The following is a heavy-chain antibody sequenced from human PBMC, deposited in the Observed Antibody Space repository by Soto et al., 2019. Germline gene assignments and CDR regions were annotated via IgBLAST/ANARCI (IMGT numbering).Heavy chain of an antibody. V-gene: IGHV3-30-3*01. CDR1: GFTFSSYA. CDR3: AREGSRDYYGMDV. Sequence: QVQLVESGGGVVQPGRSLRLSCAASGFTFSSYAMHWVRQAPGKGLEWVAVISYDGSNKYYADSVKGRFTISRDNSKNTLYLQMNSLRAEDTAVYYCAREGSRDYYGMDVWGQGTTVTVSS. D-gene: IGHD2-15*01. J-gene: IGHJ6*02. CDR2: ISYDGSNK.